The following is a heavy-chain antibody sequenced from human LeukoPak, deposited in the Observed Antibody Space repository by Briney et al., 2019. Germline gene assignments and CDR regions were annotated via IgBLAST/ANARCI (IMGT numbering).Heavy chain of an antibody. Sequence: PGGSLRLSGAASGFTFSSYAMSWVRQAPGKGLEWVSAISGSGGSTYYADSVKGRFTISRDNSKNTLYLQMNSLRAEDTAVYYCAKARNYGGSKALSTYYYMDVWGKGTTVTVSS. CDR3: AKARNYGGSKALSTYYYMDV. CDR1: GFTFSSYA. CDR2: ISGSGGST. D-gene: IGHD1-7*01. J-gene: IGHJ6*03. V-gene: IGHV3-23*01.